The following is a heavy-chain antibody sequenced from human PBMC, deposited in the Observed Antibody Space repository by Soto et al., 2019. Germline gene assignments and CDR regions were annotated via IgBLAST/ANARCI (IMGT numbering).Heavy chain of an antibody. Sequence: QVQLVESGGGVVQPGRSLRLSCAASGFTFSSYAMHWVRQAPGKGLEWVAVISYDGSNKYYADSVQGRFTISRDNSKNTLYLQMNSLRAEDTAVYYCARDPGGTDLAEWTYYFDYWGQGTLVTVSS. CDR1: GFTFSSYA. D-gene: IGHD3-16*01. CDR3: ARDPGGTDLAEWTYYFDY. V-gene: IGHV3-30-3*01. J-gene: IGHJ4*02. CDR2: ISYDGSNK.